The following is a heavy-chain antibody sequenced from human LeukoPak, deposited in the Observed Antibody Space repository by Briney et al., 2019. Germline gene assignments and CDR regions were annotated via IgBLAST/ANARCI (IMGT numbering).Heavy chain of an antibody. Sequence: PGGSLRLSCAASGFTLSSYAMHWVRQAPGKGLEWVAVISYDGSNKYYADSVKGRFTISRDNSKNTLYLQMNSLRAEDTAVYYCASSHPPREAGGLYVWGSPSRAFDIWGQGTMVTVSS. CDR1: GFTLSSYA. V-gene: IGHV3-30-3*01. J-gene: IGHJ3*02. CDR3: ASSHPPREAGGLYVWGSPSRAFDI. CDR2: ISYDGSNK. D-gene: IGHD3-16*01.